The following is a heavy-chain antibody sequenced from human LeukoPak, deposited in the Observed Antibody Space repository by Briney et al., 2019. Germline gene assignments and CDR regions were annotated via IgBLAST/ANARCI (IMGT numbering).Heavy chain of an antibody. J-gene: IGHJ4*02. CDR3: ARDTPGTTYYYDSSGYFPDYFDY. CDR1: GFTFSSYW. D-gene: IGHD3-22*01. V-gene: IGHV3-7*01. Sequence: GGSLRLSCAASGFTFSSYWMSWVRQAPGKGLEWVANIKQDGSEKYYVDSVKGRFTISRDNAKNSLYLQMNSLRAEDTAVYYCARDTPGTTYYYDSSGYFPDYFDYWGQGTLVTVSS. CDR2: IKQDGSEK.